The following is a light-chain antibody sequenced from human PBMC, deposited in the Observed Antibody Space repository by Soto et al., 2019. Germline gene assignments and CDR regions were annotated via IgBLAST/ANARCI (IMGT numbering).Light chain of an antibody. CDR1: QSLSSSY. Sequence: EIVLTQSPGTLSLSPGERATLSCRASQSLSSSYLAWYQQKPGQAPRLLIYGVSSRATGIPARFSGSGSGTDFTLTISRLEPEDCAVYYCQQYGKSPRTFGQGTKVEIK. CDR2: GVS. J-gene: IGKJ1*01. CDR3: QQYGKSPRT. V-gene: IGKV3-20*01.